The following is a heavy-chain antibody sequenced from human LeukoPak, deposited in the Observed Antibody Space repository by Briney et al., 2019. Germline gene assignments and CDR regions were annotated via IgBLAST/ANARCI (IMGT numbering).Heavy chain of an antibody. CDR3: ARDVFTRAGWYTDY. V-gene: IGHV4-39*02. CDR2: ITYSGNT. D-gene: IGHD6-19*01. J-gene: IGHJ4*02. CDR1: GDSITSATFS. Sequence: PSETLSLTCSVSGDSITSATFSWGWIRQPPGKGLEWIGTITYSGNTNYNPSLQSRVTISVDTSKNHFSLNLRSVTAADSAVYYCARDVFTRAGWYTDYWGQGTLVTVSS.